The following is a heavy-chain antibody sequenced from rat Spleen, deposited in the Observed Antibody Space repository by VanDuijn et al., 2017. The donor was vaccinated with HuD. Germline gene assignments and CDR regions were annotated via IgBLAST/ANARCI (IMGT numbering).Heavy chain of an antibody. Sequence: EVQLVESGGGLVQPGRSLKLSCAASGFTFSDYGMAWVRQAPTKGLEWVATISYGDSSGHSSTYYRDSVKGRFTISTDNAKNTQYLQMDSLRSEDTATYYCARHGGELGYFDYWGQGVMVTVSS. J-gene: IGHJ2*01. V-gene: IGHV5-29*01. D-gene: IGHD5-1*01. CDR1: GFTFSDYG. CDR3: ARHGGELGYFDY. CDR2: ISYGDSSGHSST.